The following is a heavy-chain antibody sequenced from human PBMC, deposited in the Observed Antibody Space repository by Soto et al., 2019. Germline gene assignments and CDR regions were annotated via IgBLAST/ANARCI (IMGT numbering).Heavy chain of an antibody. Sequence: QVQLVQSGAEVKKPGASVKVSCKASGYTFTSYAMHWVRQAPGQRLEWMGWINAGNGNTKYSQKFQGRVTITRDTSASTAYMELSSLRSEDTAVYYCASQTVTTGYYYYGMDVWGPGTTVTVSS. CDR1: GYTFTSYA. V-gene: IGHV1-3*01. J-gene: IGHJ6*02. CDR2: INAGNGNT. D-gene: IGHD4-17*01. CDR3: ASQTVTTGYYYYGMDV.